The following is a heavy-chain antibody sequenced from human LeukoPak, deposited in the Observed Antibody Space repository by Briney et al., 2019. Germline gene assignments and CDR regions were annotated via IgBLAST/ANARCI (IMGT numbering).Heavy chain of an antibody. Sequence: ASVKVSCKASGYTFTSYYMHWVGQAPGQRLEWMGLINPGGDNTNYAQNFQGRVTMTSDTSARTVYMELSSLRSEDTAIYYCARIRDGYNDAYDIWGQGTVVTVPS. CDR2: INPGGDNT. D-gene: IGHD5-24*01. V-gene: IGHV1-46*01. J-gene: IGHJ3*02. CDR1: GYTFTSYY. CDR3: ARIRDGYNDAYDI.